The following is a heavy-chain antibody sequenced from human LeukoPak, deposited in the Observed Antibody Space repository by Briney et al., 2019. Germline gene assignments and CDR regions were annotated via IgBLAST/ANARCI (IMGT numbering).Heavy chain of an antibody. CDR1: GFTFDDYA. V-gene: IGHV3-9*01. Sequence: GGSLRLSCAASGFTFDDYAMHWVRQAPGKGLECVSGIIWNSGSIGYADSVTARFTLSRDNANNSLYLQMNSLRAEDTAVYYCARFSRTGEGYWGQGILVTVSS. CDR2: IIWNSGSI. CDR3: ARFSRTGEGY. D-gene: IGHD3/OR15-3a*01. J-gene: IGHJ4*02.